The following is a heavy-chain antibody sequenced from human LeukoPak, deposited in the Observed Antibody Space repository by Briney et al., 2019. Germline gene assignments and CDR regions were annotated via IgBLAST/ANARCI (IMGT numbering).Heavy chain of an antibody. J-gene: IGHJ5*02. CDR2: FRSSGGST. Sequence: GGSLRLSCAASGXTFSSYAMTWVRQAPGKGLEWVSTFRSSGGSTYYADSVKGRFTISRDSSKNTLFLQMNSLRAEDTAVYYCARGGTTVTPGLLWFDPWGQGTLVTVSS. CDR3: ARGGTTVTPGLLWFDP. D-gene: IGHD4-17*01. CDR1: GXTFSSYA. V-gene: IGHV3-23*01.